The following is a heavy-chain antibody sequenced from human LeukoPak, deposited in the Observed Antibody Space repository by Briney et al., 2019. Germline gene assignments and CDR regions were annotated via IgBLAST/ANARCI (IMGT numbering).Heavy chain of an antibody. CDR3: AKDTERGYSYAEGGY. CDR2: ISGSGGST. Sequence: PGGSLRLSCAASGFTFSSYAMSWVRQAPGKGLEWVSAISGSGGSTYYADSVKGRFTISRDNSKNTLYLQMNSLRAEDTAVYYCAKDTERGYSYAEGGYWGQGTLVTVSS. CDR1: GFTFSSYA. V-gene: IGHV3-23*01. D-gene: IGHD5-18*01. J-gene: IGHJ4*02.